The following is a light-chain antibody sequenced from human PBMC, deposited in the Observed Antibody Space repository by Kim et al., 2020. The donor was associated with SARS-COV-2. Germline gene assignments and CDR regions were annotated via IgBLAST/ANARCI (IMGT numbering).Light chain of an antibody. Sequence: QSVLSQSPSASGTPGQRVTISCSGSSSNIGSNTIHWYQQVPGTSPKLLIYSNNQRPSGVPDRFSGSKSGTSASLPISGLQSEDEADYYCAAWYDSLNAWVFGGGTQLTVL. V-gene: IGLV1-44*01. CDR3: AAWYDSLNAWV. CDR1: SSNIGSNT. J-gene: IGLJ3*02. CDR2: SNN.